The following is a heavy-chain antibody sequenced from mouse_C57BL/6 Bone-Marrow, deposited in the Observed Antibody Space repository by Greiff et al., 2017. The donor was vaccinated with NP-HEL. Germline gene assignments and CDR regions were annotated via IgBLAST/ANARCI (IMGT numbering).Heavy chain of an antibody. CDR2: IYPGSGST. CDR1: GYTFTSYW. D-gene: IGHD2-4*01. Sequence: QVQLQQPGAELVKPGASVKMSCKASGYTFTSYWITWVKQRPGQGLEWIGDIYPGSGSTNYNEKFKSKATLTVATSSSTAYMQLRSLTSEDSAVYYCAREGIYYDYDAWFAYWGQGTLVTVSA. V-gene: IGHV1-55*01. CDR3: AREGIYYDYDAWFAY. J-gene: IGHJ3*01.